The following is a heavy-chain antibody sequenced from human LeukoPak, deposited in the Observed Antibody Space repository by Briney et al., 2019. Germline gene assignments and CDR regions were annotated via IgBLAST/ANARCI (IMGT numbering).Heavy chain of an antibody. J-gene: IGHJ4*02. D-gene: IGHD6-6*01. V-gene: IGHV3-33*08. CDR3: ARAGYSSSETLDY. CDR1: GFTFSSHG. Sequence: PGGSLRLSCAASGFTFSSHGMHWVRQAPGRGLEWVAVIWYDGRNKYYADSVKGRFTISRDNSKNTLCLQMDSLRAEDTAVYYCARAGYSSSETLDYWGQGTLVTVSS. CDR2: IWYDGRNK.